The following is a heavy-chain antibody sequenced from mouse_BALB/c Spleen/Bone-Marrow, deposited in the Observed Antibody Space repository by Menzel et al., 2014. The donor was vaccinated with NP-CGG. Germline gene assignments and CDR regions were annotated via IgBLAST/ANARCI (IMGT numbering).Heavy chain of an antibody. V-gene: IGHV1S135*01. Sequence: VQLKQSGPERVKPGASVKVSCKASGYAFTSYNMYWVKQSHGKSLEWIGYIDPYSGGTNYNQKFRGKATLTVDKSSNTAYIHLNSLTSEDSAVYFCARELSRAMDYWGQGTSVTVSS. D-gene: IGHD2-12*01. CDR2: IDPYSGGT. CDR1: GYAFTSYN. CDR3: ARELSRAMDY. J-gene: IGHJ4*01.